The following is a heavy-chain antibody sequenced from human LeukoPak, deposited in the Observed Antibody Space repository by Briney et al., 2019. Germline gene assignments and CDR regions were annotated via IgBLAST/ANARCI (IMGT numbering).Heavy chain of an antibody. V-gene: IGHV3-49*04. Sequence: PGGSLRLSCTASGLSFGDYAMNWVRQAPGKGLEWVGCIRSTAYGGTREYAASVKGRFTISRDDSKSIAYLQMNSLKAEDTAVYYCTRDLSFEGVDALDIWGQGTMATVSS. CDR1: GLSFGDYA. J-gene: IGHJ3*02. D-gene: IGHD3/OR15-3a*01. CDR2: IRSTAYGGTR. CDR3: TRDLSFEGVDALDI.